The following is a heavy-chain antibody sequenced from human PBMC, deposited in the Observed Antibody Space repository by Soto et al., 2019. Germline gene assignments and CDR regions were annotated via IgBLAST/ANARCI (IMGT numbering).Heavy chain of an antibody. J-gene: IGHJ4*02. CDR3: ATAAYVGWSYRPYYFEY. CDR1: GGSFSSYY. CDR2: RHHSGST. Sequence: SETLSLTCAVYGGSFSSYYWSWIRQPPGKGLAWIGERHHSGSTDDNPSPKSRATISGDRSKNRFPLRRSSVTASGTAVYSGATAAYVGWSYRPYYFEYWGQGTLVTVAS. D-gene: IGHD3-16*02. V-gene: IGHV4-34*04.